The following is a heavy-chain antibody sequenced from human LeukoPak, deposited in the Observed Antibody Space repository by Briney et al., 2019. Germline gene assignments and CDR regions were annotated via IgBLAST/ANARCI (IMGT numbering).Heavy chain of an antibody. V-gene: IGHV1-18*01. CDR2: ITPDNGNT. Sequence: GASLKVSCKASGYTFTSYAISWVRQAPGQRLEWMVWITPDNGNTNYAQKLQGRVTMTTDTSTRTVYMELRSLRSDDTAVYYCAVGRDIRVAGPGGYFDYWGQGTLVAVSS. CDR3: AVGRDIRVAGPGGYFDY. J-gene: IGHJ4*02. CDR1: GYTFTSYA. D-gene: IGHD6-19*01.